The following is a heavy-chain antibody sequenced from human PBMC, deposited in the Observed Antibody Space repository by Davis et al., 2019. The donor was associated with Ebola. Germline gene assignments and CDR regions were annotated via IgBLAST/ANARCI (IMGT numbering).Heavy chain of an antibody. V-gene: IGHV4-38-2*02. J-gene: IGHJ1*01. CDR3: AAQPYDILTGYYREYFQH. CDR1: GYSISSGYY. CDR2: IYHSGST. Sequence: PSETLSLTCTVSGYSISSGYYWGWIRQPPGKGLEWIGSIYHSGSTYYNPSLKSRVTISVDTSKNQFSLKLSSVTAADTAVYYCAAQPYDILTGYYREYFQHWGQGTLVTVSS. D-gene: IGHD3-9*01.